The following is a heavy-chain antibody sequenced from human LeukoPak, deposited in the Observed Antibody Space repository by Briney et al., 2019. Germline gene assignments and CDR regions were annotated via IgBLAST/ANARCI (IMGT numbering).Heavy chain of an antibody. CDR1: GYTFTSYA. J-gene: IGHJ3*02. Sequence: GASVKVSCKASGYTFTSYAMHWVRQAPGQRLEWMGWINAGNGNTKYSQKFQGRVTITRDTSASTAYMELSSLRSEDTAVYYCARDHSSSGSKPDAFDIWGQGTMVTVSS. CDR2: INAGNGNT. CDR3: ARDHSSSGSKPDAFDI. V-gene: IGHV1-3*01. D-gene: IGHD6-6*01.